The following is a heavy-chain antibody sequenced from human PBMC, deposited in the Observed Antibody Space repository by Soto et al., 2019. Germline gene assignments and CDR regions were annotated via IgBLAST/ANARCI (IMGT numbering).Heavy chain of an antibody. CDR1: GFTFSSYS. Sequence: GGSLRLSCAASGFTFSSYSMNWVRQAPGKGLEWVSSISSSSSYIYYADSVKGRLTISRDNAKHSLYLQMNSLRAEDTAVYYCARESAAAEYNWFDPCGQGTVVTVSS. V-gene: IGHV3-21*01. CDR2: ISSSSSYI. CDR3: ARESAAAEYNWFDP. D-gene: IGHD6-13*01. J-gene: IGHJ5*02.